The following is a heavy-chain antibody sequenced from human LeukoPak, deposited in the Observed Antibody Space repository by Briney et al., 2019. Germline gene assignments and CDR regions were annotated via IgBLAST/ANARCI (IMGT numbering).Heavy chain of an antibody. D-gene: IGHD1-26*01. CDR1: GYTFTGYY. CDR2: INPNSGGT. V-gene: IGHV1-2*04. J-gene: IGHJ1*01. CDR3: AIQIWGSYPFQH. Sequence: ASVKVSCKASGYTFTGYYMHWVRQAPGQGLEWMGWINPNSGGTNYAQKFQGWVTMTRDTSISTAYMELNRLRSDDTAVYYCAIQIWGSYPFQHWGQGTLVTVSS.